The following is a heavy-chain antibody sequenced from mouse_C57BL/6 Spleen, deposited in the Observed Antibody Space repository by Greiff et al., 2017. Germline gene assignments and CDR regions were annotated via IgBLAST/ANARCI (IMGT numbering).Heavy chain of an antibody. CDR1: GYTFTDYE. CDR2: IDPETGGT. CDR3: TRAYGSSYEWYFDV. V-gene: IGHV1-15*01. J-gene: IGHJ1*03. D-gene: IGHD1-1*01. Sequence: VQLQQSGAELVRPGASVTLSCKASGYTFTDYEMHWVKQTPVHGLEWIGAIDPETGGTAYNQKFKGKAILTADKSSSTAYMELRSLTSEDSAVYDCTRAYGSSYEWYFDVWGTGTTVTVSS.